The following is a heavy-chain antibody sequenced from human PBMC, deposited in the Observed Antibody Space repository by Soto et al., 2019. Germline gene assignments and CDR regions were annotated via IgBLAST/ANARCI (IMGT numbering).Heavy chain of an antibody. V-gene: IGHV4-30-2*01. CDR1: GGSISSGGYS. J-gene: IGHJ6*02. CDR3: ARDYYGSGSYYIPRAYYYYGMDV. CDR2: IYHSGST. Sequence: PSETLSLTCAVSGGSISSGGYSWSWIRQPPGKGLEWIGYIYHSGSTYYNPSLKSRVTISVDRSKNQFSLKLSSVTAADTAVYYCARDYYGSGSYYIPRAYYYYGMDVWGQGTTVTVSS. D-gene: IGHD3-10*01.